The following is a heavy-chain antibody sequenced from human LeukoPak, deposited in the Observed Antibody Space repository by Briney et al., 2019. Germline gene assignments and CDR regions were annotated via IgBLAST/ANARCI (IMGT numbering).Heavy chain of an antibody. CDR2: ISTSSTYI. J-gene: IGHJ4*02. Sequence: GGSLRLSCAASGFTFSSYSMSWVRQAPGKGLEWVSSISTSSTYIYYADSVKGRFTISRDNAKNSLYLQMNSLRAEDTAVYYCARPTYGDYEPFFDYWGQGTLVTVSS. CDR1: GFTFSSYS. CDR3: ARPTYGDYEPFFDY. D-gene: IGHD4-17*01. V-gene: IGHV3-21*01.